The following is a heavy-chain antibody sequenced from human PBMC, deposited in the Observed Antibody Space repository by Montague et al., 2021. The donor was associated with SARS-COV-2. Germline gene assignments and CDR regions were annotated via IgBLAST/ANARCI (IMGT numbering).Heavy chain of an antibody. CDR3: AEGEWELPNY. CDR1: GYSISSGYY. D-gene: IGHD1-26*01. J-gene: IGHJ4*02. V-gene: IGHV4-38-2*02. CDR2: IYHSGST. Sequence: SESLSLTCTVSGYSISSGYYWGWIRQPPGKGLEWIGSIYHSGSTYYNPSLKSRVTISVDTSKNQFSLKLSSVTAADTAMYYCAEGEWELPNYWGQGTLVTVSS.